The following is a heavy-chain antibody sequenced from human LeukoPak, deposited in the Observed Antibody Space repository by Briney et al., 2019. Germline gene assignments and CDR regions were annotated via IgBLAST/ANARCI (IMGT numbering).Heavy chain of an antibody. CDR2: ISGSGGST. CDR1: GFTFSSYG. CDR3: AKGGGYSLYYMDV. V-gene: IGHV3-23*01. D-gene: IGHD4-23*01. Sequence: GGSLRLSCAASGFTFSSYGMSWVRQAPGRGLEWVSAISGSGGSTYYADSVKGRFTISRDNSKNTLYLQMNSLRAEDTAVYYCAKGGGYSLYYMDVWGKGTTVTISS. J-gene: IGHJ6*03.